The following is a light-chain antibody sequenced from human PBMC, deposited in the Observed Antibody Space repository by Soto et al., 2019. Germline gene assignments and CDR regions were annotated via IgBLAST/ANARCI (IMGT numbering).Light chain of an antibody. V-gene: IGKV1-5*01. CDR2: DAS. CDR1: QSISGW. Sequence: DIQMTQSPSTLSASVGDRVTITCLACQSISGWLAWYQQRPGKAPKVLIYDASKLESGVPSRFSGSGSGTEFTLTISSLQPDDFATYYCQRYDSFSMYTFGQGTKLDIK. CDR3: QRYDSFSMYT. J-gene: IGKJ2*01.